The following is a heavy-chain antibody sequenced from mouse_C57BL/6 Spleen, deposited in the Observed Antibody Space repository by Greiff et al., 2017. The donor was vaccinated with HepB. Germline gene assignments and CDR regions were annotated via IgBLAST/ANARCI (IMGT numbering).Heavy chain of an antibody. CDR3: ARQITTVVATGFDY. V-gene: IGHV5-6*01. CDR1: GFTFSSYG. D-gene: IGHD1-1*01. CDR2: ISSGGSYT. Sequence: EVQLVESGGDLVKPGGSLKLSCAASGFTFSSYGMSWVRQTPDKRLEWVATISSGGSYTYYPDSVKGRLTISRDNAKNTLYLQMSSLKSEDTAMYYCARQITTVVATGFDYWGQGTTLTVSS. J-gene: IGHJ2*01.